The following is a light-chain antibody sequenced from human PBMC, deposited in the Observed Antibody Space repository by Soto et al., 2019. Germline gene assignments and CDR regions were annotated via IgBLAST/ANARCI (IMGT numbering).Light chain of an antibody. CDR3: QQYNNWPPWT. CDR2: GAS. J-gene: IGKJ1*01. CDR1: QSVSSN. V-gene: IGKV3-15*01. Sequence: EIFITQSPPNLSVASAEIANLSRTDSQSVSSNLAWHQQKPGQGPRLLIYGASTRATGIPARFSGSGSGTEFTLTISSLQSEDFAVYYCQQYNNWPPWTFGQGTKVDIK.